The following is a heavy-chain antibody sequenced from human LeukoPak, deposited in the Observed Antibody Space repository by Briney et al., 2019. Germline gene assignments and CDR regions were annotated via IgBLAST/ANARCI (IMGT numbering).Heavy chain of an antibody. Sequence: SETLSLTCTVSGGSINDYYWTWIRQAPGKGLEWIGYISNSGTTDYNPSLKSRVTTSADTSNNEFSLRLTSVTAADTAMYYCARVVRGAVTSNCFDPWGQGTLVTVSS. J-gene: IGHJ5*02. V-gene: IGHV4-59*01. CDR2: ISNSGTT. D-gene: IGHD4-17*01. CDR1: GGSINDYY. CDR3: ARVVRGAVTSNCFDP.